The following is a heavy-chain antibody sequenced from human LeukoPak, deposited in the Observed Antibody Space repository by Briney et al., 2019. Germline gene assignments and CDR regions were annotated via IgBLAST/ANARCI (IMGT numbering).Heavy chain of an antibody. Sequence: GGSLRLSCAASGFTFSNYAMSWVRQAPGKGLEWVSNIRGSGDTTFYAESVEGRFIISRDNSKDTLFLQMNSLRAEDTAAYYCAKGAVVLTALSSFDYWGQGTLVTVSS. V-gene: IGHV3-23*01. D-gene: IGHD2-15*01. CDR3: AKGAVVLTALSSFDY. CDR2: IRGSGDTT. CDR1: GFTFSNYA. J-gene: IGHJ4*02.